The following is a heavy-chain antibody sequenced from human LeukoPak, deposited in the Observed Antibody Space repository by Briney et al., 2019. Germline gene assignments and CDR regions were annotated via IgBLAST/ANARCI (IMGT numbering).Heavy chain of an antibody. CDR3: ARGYYDSSGPLDY. V-gene: IGHV3-30-3*01. CDR2: ISYDGSNK. D-gene: IGHD3-22*01. Sequence: GGSLRLSCAASGFTFSSYAMHWVRQAPGKGLEWVAVISYDGSNKYYADSVKGRFTISRDNSKNTLYLQMNSLRAEDTAVYYCARGYYDSSGPLDYWGQGTLVTVSS. J-gene: IGHJ4*02. CDR1: GFTFSSYA.